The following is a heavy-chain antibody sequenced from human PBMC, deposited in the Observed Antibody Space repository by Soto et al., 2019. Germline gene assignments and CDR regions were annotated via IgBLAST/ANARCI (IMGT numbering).Heavy chain of an antibody. V-gene: IGHV3-23*01. CDR1: GFTFSSYA. J-gene: IGHJ4*02. D-gene: IGHD3-3*01. Sequence: EVQLLESGGGLVQPGGSLRLSCAASGFTFSSYAMNWVRQAPGKGLEWVSGISGSGSSTYYAASVKGRFTISRDNSKNTLDLHMNSLSAEDTAVYYCARPPITIFGLANSYFDYWGQGTLATVSS. CDR2: ISGSGSST. CDR3: ARPPITIFGLANSYFDY.